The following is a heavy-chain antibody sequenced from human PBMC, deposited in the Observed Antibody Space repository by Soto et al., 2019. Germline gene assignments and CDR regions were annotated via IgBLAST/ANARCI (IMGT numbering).Heavy chain of an antibody. CDR1: GYTFTSYY. Sequence: ASVKVSCKASGYTFTSYYMHWVRQAPGKGLEWMGIINPSGGSTSYAQKFQGRVTMTRDTSTSTVYMELSSLRSEDTAVYYCARDTEKYYYDSSGYLDYWGQGTLVTVSS. V-gene: IGHV1-46*01. J-gene: IGHJ4*02. D-gene: IGHD3-22*01. CDR3: ARDTEKYYYDSSGYLDY. CDR2: INPSGGST.